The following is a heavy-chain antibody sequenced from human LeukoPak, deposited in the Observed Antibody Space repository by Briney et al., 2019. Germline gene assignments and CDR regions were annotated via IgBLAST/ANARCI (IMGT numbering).Heavy chain of an antibody. J-gene: IGHJ4*02. CDR3: GRASMIFGVVISYDG. D-gene: IGHD3-3*01. V-gene: IGHV4-31*03. CDR1: GGSLSRGGYY. Sequence: PSLTLSLTCTLSGGSLSRGGYYWSSIRKQRGKGLEWIGYNYYSGSTYYNPSLKSRLTKTLYASKNQFSLKQSSVTAADTDVYYCGRASMIFGVVISYDGWGQGTLVTVSS. CDR2: NYYSGST.